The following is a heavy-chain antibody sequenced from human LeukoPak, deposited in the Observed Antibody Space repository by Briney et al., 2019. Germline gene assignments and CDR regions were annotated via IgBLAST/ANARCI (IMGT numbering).Heavy chain of an antibody. CDR1: GYTFTGYY. J-gene: IGHJ5*02. Sequence: GASVKVSCKASGYTFTGYYMHWVRQAPGQGLEWMGWISAYNGNTDYAQYLQGRVTMTTDTSTSTAYMELRSLRSDDTAVYYCARDGGQSYDILSGYYNNDWFDPWGQGTLVTVSS. CDR3: ARDGGQSYDILSGYYNNDWFDP. D-gene: IGHD3-9*01. CDR2: ISAYNGNT. V-gene: IGHV1-18*04.